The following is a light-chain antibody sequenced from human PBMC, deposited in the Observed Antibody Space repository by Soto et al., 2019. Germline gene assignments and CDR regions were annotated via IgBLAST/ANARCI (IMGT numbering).Light chain of an antibody. CDR1: SSNIGAGYD. Sequence: QSVLTQPPSVSGAPGQRVTISCTGSSSNIGAGYDVHWYQQLPGTAPKLLIYGNSNRPSGVPDRFSGSKSGTSASLAITGLQAEDEPDYYCQSYDSSLTGVFGGGTQLTVL. CDR2: GNS. CDR3: QSYDSSLTGV. J-gene: IGLJ2*01. V-gene: IGLV1-40*01.